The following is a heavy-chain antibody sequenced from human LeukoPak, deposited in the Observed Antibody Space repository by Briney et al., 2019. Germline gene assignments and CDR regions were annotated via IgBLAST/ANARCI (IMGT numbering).Heavy chain of an antibody. CDR1: GGSISSGGYY. CDR2: IYYRGST. J-gene: IGHJ3*02. Sequence: PSQTLTLTCTVSGGSISSGGYYWSWIRQHPGKGLEWIGYIYYRGSTYYNPSLKSRVTISVDTSKNQFSLKLSSVTAADTAVYYCARDGFPEDVQMREMGWALYYGSVTGAFDIWGQGTMVTVSS. V-gene: IGHV4-31*03. CDR3: ARDGFPEDVQMREMGWALYYGSVTGAFDI. D-gene: IGHD3-10*01.